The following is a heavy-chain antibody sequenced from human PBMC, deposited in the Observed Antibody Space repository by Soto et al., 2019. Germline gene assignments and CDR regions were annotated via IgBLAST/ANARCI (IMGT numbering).Heavy chain of an antibody. J-gene: IGHJ4*02. V-gene: IGHV3-30*18. D-gene: IGHD5-12*01. CDR1: GFTFSSYG. Sequence: VGSLRLSCAASGFTFSSYGMHWVRQAPGKGLEWVAVISYDGSNKYYADSVKGRFTISRDNSKNTLYLQMNSLRAEDTAVYYCAKVFSIVAGFDYWGQGTLVTVSS. CDR2: ISYDGSNK. CDR3: AKVFSIVAGFDY.